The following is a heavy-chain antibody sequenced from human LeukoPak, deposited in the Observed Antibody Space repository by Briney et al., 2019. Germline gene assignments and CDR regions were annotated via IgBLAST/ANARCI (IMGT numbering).Heavy chain of an antibody. Sequence: SETLSLTCTVSGGSISSYYWNWIRQPPGKGLEWIGYIYYSGSTNYNPSLKSRVTILEDTSKNQFSLKLSSVTAADTAVYYCARAYSSSWYFNWFDPWGQGTLVTVSS. D-gene: IGHD6-13*01. CDR3: ARAYSSSWYFNWFDP. CDR1: GGSISSYY. J-gene: IGHJ5*02. V-gene: IGHV4-59*08. CDR2: IYYSGST.